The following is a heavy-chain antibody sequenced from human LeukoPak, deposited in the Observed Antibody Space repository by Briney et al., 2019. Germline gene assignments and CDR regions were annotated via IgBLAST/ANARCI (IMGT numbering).Heavy chain of an antibody. CDR1: GYTFTSYG. CDR3: ARSTYYDILTGFFGAFDI. Sequence: GASVKVSCKASGYTFTSYGISWVRQAPGQGLEWMGWISAYNGNTNYAQKLQGRVTKTRNTSISTAYMELSSLRSEDTGVYYCARSTYYDILTGFFGAFDIWGQGTMVTVSS. CDR2: ISAYNGNT. J-gene: IGHJ3*02. V-gene: IGHV1-18*01. D-gene: IGHD3-9*01.